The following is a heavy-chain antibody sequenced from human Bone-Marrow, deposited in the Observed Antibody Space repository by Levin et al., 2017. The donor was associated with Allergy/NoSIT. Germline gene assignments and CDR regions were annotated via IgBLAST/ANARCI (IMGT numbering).Heavy chain of an antibody. CDR3: ARLSGAYDRFDFDF. Sequence: SCAASGFTFNTYYMNWVRQAPGKGLEWVSSISSGSSHIYYADSVKGRFTVSRDNARNSLYLQMNSLRAEDTAVYYCARLSGAYDRFDFDFWGQGTLLTVSS. CDR1: GFTFNTYY. J-gene: IGHJ4*02. V-gene: IGHV3-21*01. D-gene: IGHD5-12*01. CDR2: ISSGSSHI.